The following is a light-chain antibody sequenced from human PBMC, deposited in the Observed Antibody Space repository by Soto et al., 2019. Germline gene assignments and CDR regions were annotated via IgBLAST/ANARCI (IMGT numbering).Light chain of an antibody. J-gene: IGLJ1*01. Sequence: QSALTQPASVSGSPGQSITISCTGTSSDVGGYNYVSWYQQHPDKAPKLMMYEVSNRPSGVSNRFSGSRSGNTASLTISGLQSEDEAEYYCNSYTTNSTFVFGTGTKVTVL. CDR1: SSDVGGYNY. CDR2: EVS. V-gene: IGLV2-14*01. CDR3: NSYTTNSTFV.